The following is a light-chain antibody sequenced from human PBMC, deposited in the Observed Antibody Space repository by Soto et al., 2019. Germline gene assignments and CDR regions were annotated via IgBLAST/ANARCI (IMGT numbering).Light chain of an antibody. CDR2: RTS. Sequence: EIVLTQSPGTLSLSPGERATLSCRASQSVSSSYLAWYQQKPGQAPRLLIYRTSNRATGSPDRFSGSGSGKDFTLTISRLEPEDFAVYWCQQYDSSPRTFGQGTKVEIK. CDR3: QQYDSSPRT. V-gene: IGKV3-20*01. CDR1: QSVSSSY. J-gene: IGKJ1*01.